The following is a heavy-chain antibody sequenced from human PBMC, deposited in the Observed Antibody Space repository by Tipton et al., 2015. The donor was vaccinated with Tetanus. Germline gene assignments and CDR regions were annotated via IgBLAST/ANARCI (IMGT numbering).Heavy chain of an antibody. J-gene: IGHJ4*02. Sequence: TLSLTCTVSGGSISSPSYYWGWIRQPPGKGLEWIGHISNGNPDYTPSLKNRVTLSVDTSKNEFSLNLRSVTAADTGMYYCARGITDGYNRRFDYWGQGTLVVVSP. CDR3: ARGITDGYNRRFDY. D-gene: IGHD5-24*01. V-gene: IGHV4-61*09. CDR1: GGSISSPSYY. CDR2: ISNGNP.